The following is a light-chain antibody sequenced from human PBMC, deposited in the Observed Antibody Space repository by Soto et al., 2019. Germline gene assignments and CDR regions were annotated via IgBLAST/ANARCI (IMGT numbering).Light chain of an antibody. CDR1: QSISSW. J-gene: IGKJ4*01. Sequence: DIQMTQSPSTLSASVGDRVTITCRASQSISSWLAWYQKKPGKAPKVLIYDASTLESGVPSRFSGSGSGTXXXXXXXXXXXXDFATYCCQQYDTYLTFGGXTKVEIK. CDR3: QQYDTYLT. CDR2: DAS. V-gene: IGKV1-5*01.